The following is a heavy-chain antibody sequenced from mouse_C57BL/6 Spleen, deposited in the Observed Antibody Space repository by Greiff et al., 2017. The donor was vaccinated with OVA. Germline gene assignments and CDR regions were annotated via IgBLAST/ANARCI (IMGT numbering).Heavy chain of an antibody. CDR1: GYTFTSYW. V-gene: IGHV1-69*01. CDR2: IDPSYSYT. J-gene: IGHJ2*01. D-gene: IGHD1-1*01. Sequence: QVQLQQPGAELVMPGASVKLSCKASGYTFTSYWMHWVKQRPGQGLEWIGEIDPSYSYTNYNQKFKGKSTLTVDKSSSTAYMQLSSLTSEDSAVYYCARPSLYYGSSQYYFDYWGQGTTLTVSS. CDR3: ARPSLYYGSSQYYFDY.